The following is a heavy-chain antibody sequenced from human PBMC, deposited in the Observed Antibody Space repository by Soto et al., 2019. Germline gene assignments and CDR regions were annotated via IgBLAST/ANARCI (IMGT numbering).Heavy chain of an antibody. CDR1: GFTFSSYA. CDR2: ISGSGGST. D-gene: IGHD2-2*01. Sequence: GGSLRLSCAASGFTFSSYAMSWVRQAPGKGLEWVSAISGSGGSTYYADSVKGRFTISRDNSRNTLYLQMNSLRAEDTAVYYCAKDNVLVPATDAFDIWGQGTMVTLSS. J-gene: IGHJ3*02. V-gene: IGHV3-23*01. CDR3: AKDNVLVPATDAFDI.